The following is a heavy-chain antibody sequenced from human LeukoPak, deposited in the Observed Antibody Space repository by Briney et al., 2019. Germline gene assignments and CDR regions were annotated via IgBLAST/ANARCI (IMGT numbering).Heavy chain of an antibody. Sequence: ASVKVSCKASGYTFTGYYMHWVRQAPGQGLEWMGWINPNSGGTNYAQKFQGRVTMTRDTSISTAYMELSRLRSDDTAVYYCARTGDDSSGYYYYYYYYGMDVWGQGTTVTVSS. J-gene: IGHJ6*02. D-gene: IGHD3-22*01. V-gene: IGHV1-2*02. CDR3: ARTGDDSSGYYYYYYYYGMDV. CDR2: INPNSGGT. CDR1: GYTFTGYY.